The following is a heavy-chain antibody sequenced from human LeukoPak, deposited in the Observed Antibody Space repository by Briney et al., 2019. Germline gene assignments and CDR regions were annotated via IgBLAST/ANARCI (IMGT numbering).Heavy chain of an antibody. J-gene: IGHJ4*02. CDR2: LGGDSDST. CDR3: LLATPDY. Sequence: GGSLSLYGAASGFTFSSYDMSWVRQAPGKGLEWVSGLGGDSDSTYYADSVKGRFTISRDISKNTLYLQMSSLRAEDTAVYYCLLATPDYWGQGDLVTVSS. V-gene: IGHV3-23*01. CDR1: GFTFSSYD.